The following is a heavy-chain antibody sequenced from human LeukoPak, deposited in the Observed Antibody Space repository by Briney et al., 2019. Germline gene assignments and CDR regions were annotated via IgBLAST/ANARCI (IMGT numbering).Heavy chain of an antibody. J-gene: IGHJ4*02. CDR2: IYYSGST. V-gene: IGHV4-30-4*08. CDR3: ARDFGSSSSSGVVDY. CDR1: GGSISSGDYY. Sequence: SQTLSLTCTLSGGSISSGDYYWSWIRQPPGKGLEWIGYIYYSGSTYYNPSLKSRVTISVGTSKNQFSLKLSSVTAADTAVYYCARDFGSSSSSGVVDYWGQGTLVTVSS. D-gene: IGHD6-6*01.